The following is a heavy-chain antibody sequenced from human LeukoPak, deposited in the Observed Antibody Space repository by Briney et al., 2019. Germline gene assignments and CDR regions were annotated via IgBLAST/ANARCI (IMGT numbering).Heavy chain of an antibody. D-gene: IGHD3-16*02. Sequence: GGSLRLSCAASGFTFSSYGMHWVRQAPGKGLEWVAFIRYDGSNKYYADSVKGRFTISRGNSKNTLYLQMNSLRAEDTAVYYCAKSPYDYVWGSYRYAYYFDYWGQGTLVTVSS. CDR3: AKSPYDYVWGSYRYAYYFDY. CDR1: GFTFSSYG. V-gene: IGHV3-30*02. CDR2: IRYDGSNK. J-gene: IGHJ4*02.